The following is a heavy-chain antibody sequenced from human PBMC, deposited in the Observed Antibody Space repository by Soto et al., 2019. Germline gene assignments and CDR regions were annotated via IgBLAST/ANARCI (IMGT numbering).Heavy chain of an antibody. J-gene: IGHJ4*02. D-gene: IGHD3-10*01. CDR1: GGSXSRYY. CDR3: ARHYRVRGVIAYFDY. CDR2: IYYSGST. V-gene: IGHV4-59*08. Sequence: SETLSLTCTVSGGSXSRYYWSRILQPPGKGLEWIGYIYYSGSTNYNPSLKSRVTISVDTSKNQFSLKLSSVTAADTAVYYCARHYRVRGVIAYFDYWGQGTLVTVSS.